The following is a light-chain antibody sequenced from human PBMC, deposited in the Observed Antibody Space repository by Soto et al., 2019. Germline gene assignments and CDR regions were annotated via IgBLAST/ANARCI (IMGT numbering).Light chain of an antibody. CDR1: QGISSY. CDR2: AAS. Sequence: AIRMTQSPSSLSASTGDRVTITCRASQGISSYLAWYQQKPGKAPKLLIYAASTLQSGVPSRFSGSGSGTDFTLTISCLQSEDFATYYCQNYNSAPWTFGRGTKVDIK. CDR3: QNYNSAPWT. J-gene: IGKJ1*01. V-gene: IGKV1-8*01.